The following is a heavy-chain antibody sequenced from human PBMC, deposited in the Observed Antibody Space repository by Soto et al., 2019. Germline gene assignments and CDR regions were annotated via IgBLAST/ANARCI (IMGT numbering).Heavy chain of an antibody. Sequence: QVQLVQSGAEVKKPGASVKISCKASGYTFTRYTMNWVRQAPGQRLEWMGWINPDNGNTKSSQKFQDRVIITRDTSASTAYMDLSSLRSEDTAVYCCARGIATGQLDPWGQGTLVTVSS. CDR2: INPDNGNT. CDR3: ARGIATGQLDP. V-gene: IGHV1-3*01. D-gene: IGHD2-15*01. CDR1: GYTFTRYT. J-gene: IGHJ5*02.